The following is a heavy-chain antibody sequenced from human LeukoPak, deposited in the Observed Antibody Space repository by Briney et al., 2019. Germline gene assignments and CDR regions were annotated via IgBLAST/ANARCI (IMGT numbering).Heavy chain of an antibody. CDR3: ARDRSGHSSGWYENFDY. CDR2: INPSGGST. D-gene: IGHD6-19*01. J-gene: IGHJ4*02. CDR1: GYTFTSYY. V-gene: IGHV1-46*01. Sequence: ASVKVSCKASGYTFTSYYMHWVRQAPGQGLEWMGIINPSGGSTNYAQKFQGRVTITADKSTSTAYMELSSLRSEDTAVYYCARDRSGHSSGWYENFDYWGQGTLVTVSS.